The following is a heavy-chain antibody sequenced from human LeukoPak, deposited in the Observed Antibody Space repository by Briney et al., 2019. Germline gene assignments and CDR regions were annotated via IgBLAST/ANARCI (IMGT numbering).Heavy chain of an antibody. J-gene: IGHJ4*02. CDR1: GGSFSGYY. CDR2: INHSGST. CDR3: ARGLAAADPNLFDY. Sequence: SETLSLTCAVYGGSFSGYYWSWIRQPPGKGLEWIGEINHSGSTNYNPSLKSRVTIPVDTSKNQFSLKLSSVTAADTAVYYCARGLAAADPNLFDYWGQGTLVTVSS. V-gene: IGHV4-34*01. D-gene: IGHD6-13*01.